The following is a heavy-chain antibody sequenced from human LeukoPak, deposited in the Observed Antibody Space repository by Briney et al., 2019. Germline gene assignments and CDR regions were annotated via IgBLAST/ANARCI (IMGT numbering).Heavy chain of an antibody. V-gene: IGHV3-30-3*01. J-gene: IGHJ1*01. CDR3: ARARYSSDWHAQYFQH. D-gene: IGHD6-19*01. CDR2: ISYDGSNK. CDR1: GFTFSSYA. Sequence: AGGSLRLSCAASGFTFSSYAMHWVRQAPGKGLEWVAVISYDGSNKYYADSVKGRFTISRDNSKNTLYLQMNSLRAEDTAVYYCARARYSSDWHAQYFQHWGQGTLVTVSS.